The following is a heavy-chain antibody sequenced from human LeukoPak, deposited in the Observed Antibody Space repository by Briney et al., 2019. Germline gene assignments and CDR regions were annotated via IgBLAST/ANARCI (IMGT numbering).Heavy chain of an antibody. Sequence: SETLSLTCTVSGGSIGTYYWSWIRQSPGKGLEWIGYIYVTGGTRYNPYLQSRVTTSVDTSRNQFFLKMSSVTAADTAVYYCARHIGGGIEDMDVWGKGTKATVSS. J-gene: IGHJ6*03. D-gene: IGHD3-16*02. CDR3: ARHIGGGIEDMDV. CDR1: GGSIGTYY. V-gene: IGHV4-59*08. CDR2: IYVTGGT.